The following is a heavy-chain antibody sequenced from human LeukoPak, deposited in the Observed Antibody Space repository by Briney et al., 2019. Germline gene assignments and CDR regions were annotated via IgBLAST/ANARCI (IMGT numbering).Heavy chain of an antibody. Sequence: PSETLSLICSVSGGSLSGHYWSWFRQPPGKGLQWIGYFYYSGSTNYHPSLKSRVTISVDTSKNHFSLKLSSVTASDTAVYFCARLKNWNYVADYWGQGTLVTVSS. CDR1: GGSLSGHY. CDR3: ARLKNWNYVADY. V-gene: IGHV4-59*08. CDR2: FYYSGST. D-gene: IGHD1-7*01. J-gene: IGHJ4*02.